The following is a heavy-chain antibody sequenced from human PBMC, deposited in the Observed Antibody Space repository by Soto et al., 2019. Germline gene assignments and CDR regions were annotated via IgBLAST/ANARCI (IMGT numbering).Heavy chain of an antibody. CDR1: GFTFSNFD. V-gene: IGHV3-13*05. CDR3: ARAYTGRLPRRADYYYAMDV. J-gene: IGHJ6*02. D-gene: IGHD2-2*02. CDR2: IGAARDP. Sequence: GGSLRLSCAASGFTFSNFDMHWVRQVPGKGLEWVSAIGAARDPYYLGSVKGRFTISRENAKNSVYLQMNDLRAGDSAVYYCARAYTGRLPRRADYYYAMDVWGQGTTVTVSS.